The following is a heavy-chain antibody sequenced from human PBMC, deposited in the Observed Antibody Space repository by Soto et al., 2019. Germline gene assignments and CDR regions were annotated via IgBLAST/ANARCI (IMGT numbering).Heavy chain of an antibody. CDR1: GGSISSTSYY. Sequence: SETLSLTCTVSGGSISSTSYYWGWVRQPPEKGLEWIGAISYGGSTYHNPSLRSRVTIFVDTSKNQLSLKLSSVTAADTAVYYCARHWIAGSSIPWGQGTLVTVSS. J-gene: IGHJ5*02. CDR2: ISYGGST. D-gene: IGHD2-21*01. CDR3: ARHWIAGSSIP. V-gene: IGHV4-39*01.